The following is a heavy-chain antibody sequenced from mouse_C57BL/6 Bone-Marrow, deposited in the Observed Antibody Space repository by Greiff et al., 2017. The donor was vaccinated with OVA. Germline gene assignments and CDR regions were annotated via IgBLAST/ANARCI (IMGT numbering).Heavy chain of an antibody. Sequence: QVHVKQSGAELVRPGTSVQMSCKASGYTFTNYWIGWAKQRPGHGLEWIGDIYPGGGYTNYNEKFKGKATLTADKSPSTAFRQFSSLTSEDSAIYYCAREYYGTFDYWGQGTTLTVSS. V-gene: IGHV1-63*01. CDR3: AREYYGTFDY. J-gene: IGHJ2*01. D-gene: IGHD1-1*01. CDR2: IYPGGGYT. CDR1: GYTFTNYW.